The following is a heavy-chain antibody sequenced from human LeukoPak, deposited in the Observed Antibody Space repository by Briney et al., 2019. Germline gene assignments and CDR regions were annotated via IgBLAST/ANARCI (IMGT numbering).Heavy chain of an antibody. V-gene: IGHV3-48*01. CDR1: GFTFRNYN. D-gene: IGHD1-26*01. Sequence: GGSLRLFCAASGFTFRNYNMNWVRQAPGKGLEWVSHISSSSGTIYYADSVKGRFTISRDNAKNSLYLQMSSLRAEDTAVYYCARVALVGGLIDNWGQGGLVTVSS. CDR2: ISSSSGTI. CDR3: ARVALVGGLIDN. J-gene: IGHJ4*02.